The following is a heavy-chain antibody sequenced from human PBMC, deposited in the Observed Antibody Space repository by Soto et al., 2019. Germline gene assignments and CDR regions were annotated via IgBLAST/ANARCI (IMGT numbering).Heavy chain of an antibody. J-gene: IGHJ6*02. CDR3: ARRYTIGWNYFSYYGMDV. Sequence: GSRRLSCAAAGFIFRSYAMSWVRQVPGKGREWVSSLSGTGDSTYYADSVKGRFTISRDNSKNTLYLQMNRLRPEDTAVYYCARRYTIGWNYFSYYGMDVWGQGTTVTVSS. D-gene: IGHD6-19*01. CDR2: LSGTGDST. CDR1: GFIFRSYA. V-gene: IGHV3-23*01.